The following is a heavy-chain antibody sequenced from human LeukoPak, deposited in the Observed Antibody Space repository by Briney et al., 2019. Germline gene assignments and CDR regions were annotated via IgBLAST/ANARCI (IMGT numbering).Heavy chain of an antibody. J-gene: IGHJ4*02. CDR2: ISSSGSTK. CDR3: TREGHYYFDY. V-gene: IGHV3-48*04. CDR1: GFTFSGYS. Sequence: PGGSLRLSCAASGFTFSGYSMNWVRQAPGKGLEWVSYISSSGSTKYYADSVKGRVTISRDNGKNSLYLQMNSLRAEDTAIYYCTREGHYYFDYWGQGARVTVSS.